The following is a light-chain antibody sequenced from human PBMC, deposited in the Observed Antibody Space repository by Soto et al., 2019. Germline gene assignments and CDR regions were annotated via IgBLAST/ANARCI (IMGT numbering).Light chain of an antibody. CDR1: QTISTY. CDR2: AAS. CDR3: QQGSSSPLT. V-gene: IGKV1-39*01. Sequence: DIQMTQSPSSLSASVGDRVTITCRASQTISTYLNWYQQRPGKAPKVLIYAASSLQSGVPSRFSGSGSGTEFTLTISGLQPEDFGTYYCQQGSSSPLTFGGGTRVEI. J-gene: IGKJ4*01.